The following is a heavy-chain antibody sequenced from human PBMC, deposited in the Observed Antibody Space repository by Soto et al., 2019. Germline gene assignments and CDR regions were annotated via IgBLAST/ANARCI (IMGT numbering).Heavy chain of an antibody. Sequence: EVQLLESAGGLEQPGGSLRLSCAASGFTFSNYAMSWVRQAPGKGLEWVSTFTRSGNTYYADSVKGRFTISRDNSKNTLYPQMDSLRAEDTAVYYCAREFAPGSPNYDYWGLGTLVTVSS. D-gene: IGHD3-10*01. CDR2: FTRSGNT. CDR3: AREFAPGSPNYDY. V-gene: IGHV3-23*01. J-gene: IGHJ4*02. CDR1: GFTFSNYA.